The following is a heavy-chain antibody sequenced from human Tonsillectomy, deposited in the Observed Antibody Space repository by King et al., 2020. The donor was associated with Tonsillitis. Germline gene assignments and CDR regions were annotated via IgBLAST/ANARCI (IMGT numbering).Heavy chain of an antibody. J-gene: IGHJ3*02. CDR3: SRDSDNNSFHGSAIGAFDI. Sequence: EVQLVESGGNLVQPGRSLRLSCTASGFMFGDYALSWFRQAPGKGLEWVGFLRSKAYGGTAEYAASVKGRFTISRDDSKSIAYLQMISLKTEDTAVYYCSRDSDNNSFHGSAIGAFDIWGQGTMVTVSS. V-gene: IGHV3-49*03. CDR2: LRSKAYGGTA. CDR1: GFMFGDYA. D-gene: IGHD3-10*01.